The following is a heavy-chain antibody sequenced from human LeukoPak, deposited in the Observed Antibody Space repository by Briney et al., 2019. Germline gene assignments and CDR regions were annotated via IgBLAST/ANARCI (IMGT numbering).Heavy chain of an antibody. CDR2: INPSGGST. J-gene: IGHJ3*02. CDR1: GYTFTSYY. V-gene: IGHV1-46*01. Sequence: ASVKVSCKASGYTFTSYYMHWVRQAPGRGLEWMGIINPSGGSTSYAQKFQGRVTMTRDMSTSTVYMELSSLRSEDTAVYYCARSRGITMIVVVAIDAFDIWGQGTMVTVSS. CDR3: ARSRGITMIVVVAIDAFDI. D-gene: IGHD3-22*01.